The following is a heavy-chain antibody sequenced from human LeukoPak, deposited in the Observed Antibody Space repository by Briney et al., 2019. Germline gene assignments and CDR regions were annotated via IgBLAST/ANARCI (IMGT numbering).Heavy chain of an antibody. V-gene: IGHV3-74*01. D-gene: IGHD1-26*01. CDR2: INTDGSST. CDR3: AKGLMGATPYYFDY. CDR1: GFTFSSYG. J-gene: IGHJ4*02. Sequence: GGSLRLSCAASGFTFSSYGMHWVRQAPGKGLVWVSRINTDGSSTTYADSVKGRFTISRDNAKNTLYLQMNSLRADDTAVYYCAKGLMGATPYYFDYWGQGTLVTVSS.